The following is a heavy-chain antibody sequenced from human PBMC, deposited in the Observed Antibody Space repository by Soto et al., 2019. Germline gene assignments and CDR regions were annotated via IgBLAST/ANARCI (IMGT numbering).Heavy chain of an antibody. CDR1: GFSLSKARMG. CDR3: ARALREGLPIYYFDS. Sequence: QVTLKESGPVLVKPTETLTLTCTVSGFSLSKARMGVSWIRQPPGKALEWLAHLFWNDERSYNTSLKSRLTISRDTSKSQVVLTMTNVDPVDTGTYFCARALREGLPIYYFDSWGQGTLFTVSS. J-gene: IGHJ4*02. D-gene: IGHD1-26*01. V-gene: IGHV2-26*01. CDR2: LFWNDER.